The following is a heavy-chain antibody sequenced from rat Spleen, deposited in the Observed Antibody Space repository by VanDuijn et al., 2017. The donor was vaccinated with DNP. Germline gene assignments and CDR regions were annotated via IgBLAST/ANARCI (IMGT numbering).Heavy chain of an antibody. J-gene: IGHJ2*01. Sequence: QVQLKESGPGLVQPSQTLSLTCTVSGFSLASFGVSWVRQPPGKGLEWIAAVSSGGSTYNNSALKSRHRIRRDTAKSQVFLKMNSLQTEDTAIYFCTREGTIAATDYWGQGVMVTVSS. CDR1: GFSLASFG. CDR3: TREGTIAATDY. V-gene: IGHV2S12*01. D-gene: IGHD1-2*01. CDR2: VSSGGST.